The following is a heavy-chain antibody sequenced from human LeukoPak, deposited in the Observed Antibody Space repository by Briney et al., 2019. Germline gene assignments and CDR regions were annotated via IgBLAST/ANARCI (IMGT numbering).Heavy chain of an antibody. D-gene: IGHD3-22*01. CDR3: ARVYYDSSGYSYYFDY. CDR2: IYYSGST. CDR1: GGSISSGGYY. V-gene: IGHV4-31*03. Sequence: SQTLSLTCTVSGGSISSGGYYWSWIRQHPGKGLEWIGYIYYSGSTYYNPSLKSRVTISVDTSKNQFSLKRSSVTAADTAVYYCARVYYDSSGYSYYFDYWGQGNEIAVSS. J-gene: IGHJ4*02.